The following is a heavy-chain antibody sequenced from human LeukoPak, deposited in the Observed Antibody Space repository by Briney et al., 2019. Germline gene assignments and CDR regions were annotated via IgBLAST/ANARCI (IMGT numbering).Heavy chain of an antibody. CDR1: GASFSSGDQY. V-gene: IGHV4-31*03. CDR2: IHPSGTL. Sequence: SETLSLTRTVSGASFSSGDQYWNWIRQRPGEGLEWIGSIHPSGTLYNNPSLESRVTISIDTSKNQFSLNLNSVTAADTAVYFCSRGLDSRKLGYWGQGTLVTVSS. CDR3: SRGLDSRKLGY. J-gene: IGHJ4*02. D-gene: IGHD3-22*01.